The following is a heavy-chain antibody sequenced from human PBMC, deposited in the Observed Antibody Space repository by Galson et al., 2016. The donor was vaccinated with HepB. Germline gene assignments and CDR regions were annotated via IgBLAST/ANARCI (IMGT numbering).Heavy chain of an antibody. CDR1: GFNFVDYS. Sequence: SLRLSCAASGFNFVDYSISWFRQAPGKGLEWVGLIRSTAYGGTQQYAAAVKGRFIISRDDSKNIAYLQLDGLNIEDSGLYYFTSDLRTMIVWFGELFSGLFDPGGLRPRVTVSA. CDR3: TSDLRTMIVWFGELFSGLFDP. CDR2: IRSTAYGGTQ. J-gene: IGHJ5*02. V-gene: IGHV3-49*03. D-gene: IGHD3-10*01.